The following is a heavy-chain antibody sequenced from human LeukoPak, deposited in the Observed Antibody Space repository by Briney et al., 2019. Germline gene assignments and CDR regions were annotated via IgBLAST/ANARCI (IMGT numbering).Heavy chain of an antibody. CDR3: AKGPFGSYGPGGNWFDP. J-gene: IGHJ5*02. CDR2: IGSDFGT. D-gene: IGHD5-18*01. Sequence: GGSLRLSCEASGFSFTHNAMSWVRQAPGKGLEWVSGIGSDFGTHYADSVKGRFTISRDNAKNSLYLQMNSLRAEDMALYYCAKGPFGSYGPGGNWFDPWGQGTLVTVSS. CDR1: GFSFTHNA. V-gene: IGHV3-23*01.